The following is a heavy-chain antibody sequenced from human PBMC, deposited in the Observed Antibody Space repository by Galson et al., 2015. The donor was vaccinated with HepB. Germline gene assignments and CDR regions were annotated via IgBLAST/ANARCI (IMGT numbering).Heavy chain of an antibody. J-gene: IGHJ4*02. V-gene: IGHV1-69*13. CDR3: ARGTRDYYDSSGHFDY. CDR1: GSTFSSFA. Sequence: SVKVSCKASGSTFSSFAISWVRQAPGQGLEWMGGIIPIFGTANHAQKFQGRVTITADEYTSTAYMELSSLRSEDTAVYFCARGTRDYYDSSGHFDYWGQGTLVTVSS. D-gene: IGHD3-22*01. CDR2: IIPIFGTA.